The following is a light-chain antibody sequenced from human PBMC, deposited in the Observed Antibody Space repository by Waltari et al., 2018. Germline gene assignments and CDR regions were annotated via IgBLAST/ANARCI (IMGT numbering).Light chain of an antibody. Sequence: QSALTQPPSASGSPGQSVTISCTGTSSDVGGYDFVSWYQQHPGKAPKLMIYEVSERPSGGPGRFSGSKSGNTASLTVSGLQAEDEADYYCSSYADNRRVAFGGGTKLTVL. CDR3: SSYADNRRVA. CDR2: EVS. V-gene: IGLV2-8*01. J-gene: IGLJ2*01. CDR1: SSDVGGYDF.